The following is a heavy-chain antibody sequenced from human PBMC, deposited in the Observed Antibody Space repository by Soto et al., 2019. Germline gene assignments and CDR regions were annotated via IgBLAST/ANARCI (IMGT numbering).Heavy chain of an antibody. V-gene: IGHV5-51*01. CDR3: ASASIATTGLYYYYGMDV. D-gene: IGHD6-6*01. CDR1: GYIFTSYW. J-gene: IGHJ6*02. Sequence: PGESLKISCNGSGYIFTSYWIGWVRQMPGKGLEWMGIIYPGDSDTRYSPSFQGQVTISADKSISTAYLQWSSLKASDTAMYYCASASIATTGLYYYYGMDVWGQGTTVTVSS. CDR2: IYPGDSDT.